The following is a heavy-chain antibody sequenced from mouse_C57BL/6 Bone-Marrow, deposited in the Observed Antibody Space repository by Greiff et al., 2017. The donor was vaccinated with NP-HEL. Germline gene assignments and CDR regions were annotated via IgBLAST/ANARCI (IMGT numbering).Heavy chain of an antibody. CDR1: GYTFTDYN. V-gene: IGHV1-18*01. CDR2: INPNNGGT. D-gene: IGHD2-4*01. J-gene: IGHJ3*01. Sequence: EVQLQQSGPELVKPGASVKIPCKASGYTFTDYNMDWVKQSHGKSLEWIGDINPNNGGTIYNQKFKGKATLTVDKSSSTAYMELRSLTSADTAVYYCARRLYDYDGAWFAYWGQGTLVTVSA. CDR3: ARRLYDYDGAWFAY.